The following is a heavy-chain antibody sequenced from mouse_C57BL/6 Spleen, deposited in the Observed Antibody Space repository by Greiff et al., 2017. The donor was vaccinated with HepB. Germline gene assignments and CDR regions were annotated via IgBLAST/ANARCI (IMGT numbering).Heavy chain of an antibody. CDR2: IDPENGDT. J-gene: IGHJ2*01. CDR3: TTDGSSPIDY. D-gene: IGHD1-1*01. CDR1: GFNIKDDY. Sequence: VQLKESGAELVRPGASVKLSCTASGFNIKDDYMHWVKQRPEQGLEWIGWIDPENGDTEYASKFQGKATITADTSSTTAYLQLSSLTSEDTAVYYCTTDGSSPIDYWGQGTTLTVSS. V-gene: IGHV14-4*01.